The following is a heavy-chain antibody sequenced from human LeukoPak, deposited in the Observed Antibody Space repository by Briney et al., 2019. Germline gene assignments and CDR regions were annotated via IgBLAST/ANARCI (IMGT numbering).Heavy chain of an antibody. D-gene: IGHD1-26*01. CDR3: AKTTDSGSYNFDY. V-gene: IGHV3-23*01. CDR1: GFTFSHCG. Sequence: PGGSLRLSCAASGFTFSHCGMHWVRQAPGKGLEWVSTISGSGGNTYYADSVKGRFTISRDNSKNTLFLQMNSLRAEDTAVYYCAKTTDSGSYNFDYWGQGTLVTVSS. J-gene: IGHJ4*02. CDR2: ISGSGGNT.